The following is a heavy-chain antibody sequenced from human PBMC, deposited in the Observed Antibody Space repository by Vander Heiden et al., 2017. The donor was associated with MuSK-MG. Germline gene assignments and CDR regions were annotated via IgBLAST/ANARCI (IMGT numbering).Heavy chain of an antibody. D-gene: IGHD2-21*01. J-gene: IGHJ5*02. CDR1: GFTFSGYW. V-gene: IGHV3-74*01. CDR2: INSDASST. CDR3: ARGSRDGESTGKFDA. Sequence: PGGSLRLSCAAPGFTFSGYWMHWVRQAPGKGLVWVSRINSDASSTGYADSVKGRSTISRDNAKNTLYLQMDSLRADDTTVYYCARGSRDGESTGKFDAWGQGTLVTVSS.